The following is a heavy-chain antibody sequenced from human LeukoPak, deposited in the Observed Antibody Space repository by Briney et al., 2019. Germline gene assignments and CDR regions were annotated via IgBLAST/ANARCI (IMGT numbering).Heavy chain of an antibody. D-gene: IGHD4-17*01. V-gene: IGHV1-2*02. CDR2: ISPYSGAT. J-gene: IGHJ4*02. CDR1: GYTFTEYY. CDR3: ARSLTTATWDY. Sequence: ASEKVSCKASGYTFTEYYLNWMRQAPGQGLEWMGWISPYSGATHYAQIFQGRVTMTRDTSISTAYMEVSSLRSDDSAAYFCARSLTTATWDYWGQGTMATVSS.